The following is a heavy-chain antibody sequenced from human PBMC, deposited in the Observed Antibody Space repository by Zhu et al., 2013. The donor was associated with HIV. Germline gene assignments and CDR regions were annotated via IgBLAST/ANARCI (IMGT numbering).Heavy chain of an antibody. J-gene: IGHJ4*02. CDR1: GGSISSGGYY. D-gene: IGHD3-16*02. CDR2: IYYSGST. Sequence: QVQLQESGPGLVKPSQTLSLTCTVSGGSISSGGYYWSWIRQHPGKGLEWIGYIYYSGSTYYNPSLKSRVTISVDTSKNQFSLKLSSVTAADTAVYYCARVEMITFGGVIAPDYWGQGTLVTVSS. CDR3: ARVEMITFGGVIAPDY. V-gene: IGHV4-31*03.